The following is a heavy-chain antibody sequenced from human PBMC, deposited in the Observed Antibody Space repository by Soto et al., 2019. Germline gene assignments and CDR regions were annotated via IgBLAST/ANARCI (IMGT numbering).Heavy chain of an antibody. Sequence: GESLKISCAAFGFTVSGKKYVAWVRQAPGKGLEWVSALYDLDGTYYADSVKGRFTTSSDSSRTTVYLQMNSLRPDDTAVYSCATWHLQEHAYDIWGQGTMVTVSS. J-gene: IGHJ3*02. CDR2: LYDLDGT. V-gene: IGHV3-53*01. CDR1: GFTVSGKKY. CDR3: ATWHLQEHAYDI. D-gene: IGHD1-1*01.